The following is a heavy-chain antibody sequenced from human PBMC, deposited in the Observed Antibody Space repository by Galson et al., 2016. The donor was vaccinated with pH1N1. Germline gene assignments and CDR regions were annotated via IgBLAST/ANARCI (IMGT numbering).Heavy chain of an antibody. CDR3: AKNGTSIFGVITSPGHNYDVDA. J-gene: IGHJ6*03. CDR2: ISASGTIT. CDR1: GFIFRNYA. D-gene: IGHD3-3*01. Sequence: SLRLSCAASGFIFRNYAMSWVRQAPGKGLEWVSAISASGTITYYADSVKGRYIISRDNSGNTLYLQMNSLRAEDTAAYYCAKNGTSIFGVITSPGHNYDVDAWGQGTTVIVSS. V-gene: IGHV3-23*01.